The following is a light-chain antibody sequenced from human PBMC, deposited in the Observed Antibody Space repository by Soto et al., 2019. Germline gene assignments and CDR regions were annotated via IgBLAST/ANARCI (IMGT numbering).Light chain of an antibody. J-gene: IGKJ1*01. CDR1: QSISDT. CDR3: QQYNNWPWT. CDR2: GAS. Sequence: IVMTQSPATLSVSPGGRATLSCRASQSISDTLAWYQQKPGQAPRLLIYGASTRAPGFPARFSGGGSGTDFTLTISSLQSEDFAVYYCQQYNNWPWTVGQGTKGDIK. V-gene: IGKV3-15*01.